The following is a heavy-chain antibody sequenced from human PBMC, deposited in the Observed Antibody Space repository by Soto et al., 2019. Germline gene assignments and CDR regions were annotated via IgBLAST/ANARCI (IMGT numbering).Heavy chain of an antibody. CDR2: VKSDGSST. CDR1: DFTFSNAW. CDR3: TREKFDP. J-gene: IGHJ5*02. Sequence: GGSLRLSCAASDFTFSNAWINWVRQAPGKGLVWVARVKSDGSSTSYADSVKGRFTISRDNAKNTVYLEMNDLRADDTAVYYCTREKFDPWGQGILVTVSS. V-gene: IGHV3-74*01.